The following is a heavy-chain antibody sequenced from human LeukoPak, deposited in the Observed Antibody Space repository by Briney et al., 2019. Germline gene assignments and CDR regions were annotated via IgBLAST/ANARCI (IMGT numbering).Heavy chain of an antibody. V-gene: IGHV3-48*03. D-gene: IGHD1-14*01. CDR1: GFTISTHE. CDR2: ISDSGNTM. Sequence: PGGSLRLSCAASGFTISTHEMNWVRQAPGKGLEWLSYISDSGNTMYYADSAKGRFTISRDTAKNSLYLQMNSLRAEDTAIYYCARGSGTDYWGQGTLVTVSS. J-gene: IGHJ4*02. CDR3: ARGSGTDY.